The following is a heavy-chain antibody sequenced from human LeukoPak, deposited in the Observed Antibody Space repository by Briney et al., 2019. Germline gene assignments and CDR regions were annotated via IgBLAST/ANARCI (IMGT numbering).Heavy chain of an antibody. D-gene: IGHD6-13*01. CDR2: ISGSGGST. CDR1: GFTFSSYV. CDR3: AGSSSWYYFEY. V-gene: IGHV3-23*01. J-gene: IGHJ4*02. Sequence: GGSLRLSCAASGFTFSSYVMSWVRQAPGKGLEWVSTISGSGGSTHYADSVKGRFTISRDNSKNTLYLQMNSLRAEDTAIYHCAGSSSWYYFEYWGQGTLVTVSS.